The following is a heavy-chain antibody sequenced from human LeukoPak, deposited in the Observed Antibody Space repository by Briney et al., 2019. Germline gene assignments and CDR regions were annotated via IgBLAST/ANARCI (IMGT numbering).Heavy chain of an antibody. CDR1: GFTVRSNY. CDR2: ISSTGTTI. Sequence: GGSLRLSCAASGFTVRSNYMSWVRQAPGKGLEWVSYISSTGTTIYYADSVKGRFTISRDNAKNSLYLQMNSLRAEDTAVYYCAELGITMIGGVWGKGTTVTISS. D-gene: IGHD3-10*02. J-gene: IGHJ6*04. CDR3: AELGITMIGGV. V-gene: IGHV3-11*04.